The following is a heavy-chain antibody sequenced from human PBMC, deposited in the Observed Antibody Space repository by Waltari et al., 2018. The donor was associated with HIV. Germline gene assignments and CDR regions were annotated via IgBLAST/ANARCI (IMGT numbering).Heavy chain of an antibody. CDR3: AKDPMDIVATINYYGMDV. D-gene: IGHD5-12*01. V-gene: IGHV3-23*01. CDR2: ISGSGGST. Sequence: EVQLLESGGGLVQPGGSLRLSCAASRFTFSSYAMSWVRQAPGKGLEWVSAISGSGGSTYYADSVKGRFTISRDNSKNTLYLQMNSLRAEDTAVYYCAKDPMDIVATINYYGMDVWGQGTTVTVSS. J-gene: IGHJ6*02. CDR1: RFTFSSYA.